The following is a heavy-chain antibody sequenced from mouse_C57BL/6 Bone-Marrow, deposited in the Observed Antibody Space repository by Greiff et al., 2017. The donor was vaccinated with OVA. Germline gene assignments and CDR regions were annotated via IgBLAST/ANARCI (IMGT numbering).Heavy chain of an antibody. J-gene: IGHJ1*03. CDR2: IDPNSGGT. CDR1: SYTFTSYW. Sequence: QVQLQQPGAELVKPGASVKLSCKASSYTFTSYWMHWVKQRPGRGLEWIGRIDPNSGGTKYNEKFKSKATLTVGKPSSTAYMQLSSLRSEDSAVYYCARRSYYGSSYWYFDVWGTGTTVTVSS. V-gene: IGHV1-72*01. CDR3: ARRSYYGSSYWYFDV. D-gene: IGHD1-1*01.